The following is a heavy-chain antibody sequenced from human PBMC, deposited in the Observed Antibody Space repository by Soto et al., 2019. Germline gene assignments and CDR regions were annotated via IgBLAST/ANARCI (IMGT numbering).Heavy chain of an antibody. D-gene: IGHD3-10*01. CDR2: VSVSGNA. V-gene: IGHV4-31*03. CDR1: GDSIGSGAFY. CDR3: ARALGRVSSSGLDV. Sequence: HLQESGPGLVAPSQTLSLRCSVSGDSIGSGAFYWTWIRQVPGKGLEWIGYVSVSGNAYYNPSLKSRVAMSIETSENQLSLRLLSVTAADAAVSFCARALGRVSSSGLDVCGQGTSVTVS. J-gene: IGHJ6*02.